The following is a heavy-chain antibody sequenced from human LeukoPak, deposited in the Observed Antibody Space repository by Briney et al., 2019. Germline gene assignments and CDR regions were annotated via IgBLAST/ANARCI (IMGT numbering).Heavy chain of an antibody. Sequence: GGSLRLSCTASEMTFSSYWMSWVRQAPGKGLEWVANIKPDGSEKYYLDSVKGRFTFSRDNAKNSVYLQLNSLRAEDTAVYYCVRAGKYFYGSGTPWYWGQGTLVTVSS. CDR1: EMTFSSYW. CDR2: IKPDGSEK. V-gene: IGHV3-7*01. D-gene: IGHD3-10*01. J-gene: IGHJ4*02. CDR3: VRAGKYFYGSGTPWY.